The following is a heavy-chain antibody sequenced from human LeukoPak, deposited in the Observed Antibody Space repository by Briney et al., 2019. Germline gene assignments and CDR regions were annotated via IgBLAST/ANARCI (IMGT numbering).Heavy chain of an antibody. CDR2: ITRSGSTI. J-gene: IGHJ4*02. Sequence: GGSLRLSCAGSGFTFTYAWMSWVRQPPGKGLEWVSYITRSGSTIYYADSVKGRFTISRDNAQNSLFLQMNSLRAEDTAVYFCAREDRQLVAFDYWGQGTLVTVSS. D-gene: IGHD6-6*01. CDR1: GFTFTYAW. CDR3: AREDRQLVAFDY. V-gene: IGHV3-11*04.